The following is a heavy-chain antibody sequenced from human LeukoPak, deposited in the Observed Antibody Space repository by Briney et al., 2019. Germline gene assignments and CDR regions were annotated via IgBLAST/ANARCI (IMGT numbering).Heavy chain of an antibody. D-gene: IGHD2-2*03. CDR1: GFTFGSYA. Sequence: GGSLRLSCAASGFTFGSYAMHWVRQAPGKGLEYVSAITNDGGTTFYANSVKGRFTISRDNSKNTLFLQMGSLRPEDMAVYYCAKVDDFTDDFWGQGTLVTVSS. CDR3: AKVDDFTDDF. CDR2: ITNDGGTT. V-gene: IGHV3-64*01. J-gene: IGHJ4*02.